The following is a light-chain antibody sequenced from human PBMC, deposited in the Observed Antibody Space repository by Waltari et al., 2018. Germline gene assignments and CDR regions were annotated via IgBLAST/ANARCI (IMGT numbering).Light chain of an antibody. CDR1: SNDVGGFGY. Sequence: QSALTQPASVSGSPGQSVSISCTGTSNDVGGFGYVSWYQQFPGKAPKPMIYEVSYPPSGVSSPFSGSKAGNTASLNISGLQAEDEAVYYCSSHTSTVPHVFGTGTKVTVV. J-gene: IGLJ1*01. CDR2: EVS. V-gene: IGLV2-14*01. CDR3: SSHTSTVPHV.